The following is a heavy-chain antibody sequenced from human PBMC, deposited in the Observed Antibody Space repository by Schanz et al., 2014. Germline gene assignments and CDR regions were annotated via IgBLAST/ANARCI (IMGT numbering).Heavy chain of an antibody. V-gene: IGHV3-48*01. Sequence: EVRLVESGGGLVKPGGSLRLSCAASGFTVSNSYIHWVRQAPGKGLEWVSYISGSSSTKYYADSVKGRFTISRDNGKKSLYLQRTSGRAEETAVYYWARDYESDFDSPRHDAFDVWGQGTVVTVSS. CDR3: ARDYESDFDSPRHDAFDV. D-gene: IGHD3-22*01. J-gene: IGHJ3*01. CDR1: GFTVSNSY. CDR2: ISGSSSTK.